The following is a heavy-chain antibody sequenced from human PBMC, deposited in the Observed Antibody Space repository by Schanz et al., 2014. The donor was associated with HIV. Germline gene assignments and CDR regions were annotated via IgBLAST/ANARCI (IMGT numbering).Heavy chain of an antibody. V-gene: IGHV3-9*01. D-gene: IGHD6-19*01. J-gene: IGHJ6*02. CDR2: ISWNSGSI. CDR3: AKDNGWPLASYYGMDV. Sequence: EVQLVESGGGLVQPGRSLRLSCAASGFTFDDYAMHWVRQAPGKGLEWVSGISWNSGSIGYADSVKSRFTISRDNAKNSLYLQMNSLRAEDTALYYCAKDNGWPLASYYGMDVWGQGTTVTVSS. CDR1: GFTFDDYA.